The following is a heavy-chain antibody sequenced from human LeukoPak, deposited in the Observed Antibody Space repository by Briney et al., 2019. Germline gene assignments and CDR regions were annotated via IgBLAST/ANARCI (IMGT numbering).Heavy chain of an antibody. CDR2: VKPDGSDN. D-gene: IGHD5-12*01. J-gene: IGHJ4*02. CDR1: GFTFSSYW. Sequence: GGSLRLSCAASGFTFSSYWMNWVLQVPGKGLEWVASVKPDGSDNFYVDSVEGRFTISRDNARYSLFLQMNSLRVEDTAVYYCVRENQLRCWGQGTLVSVSS. V-gene: IGHV3-7*01. CDR3: VRENQLRC.